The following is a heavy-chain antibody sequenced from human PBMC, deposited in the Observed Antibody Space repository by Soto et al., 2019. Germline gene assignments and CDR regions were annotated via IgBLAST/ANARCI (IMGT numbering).Heavy chain of an antibody. CDR1: GFTFSSYG. V-gene: IGHV3-30*18. D-gene: IGHD3-3*01. CDR2: ISYDGSNK. CDR3: AKDQEWSDSYFDY. J-gene: IGHJ4*02. Sequence: ESGGGVVQPGRSLRLSCAASGFTFSSYGMHWVRQAPGKGLEWVAVISYDGSNKKYADYVKGRFTISRDNSKNTVYLQMNSLRAEDTAVYYCAKDQEWSDSYFDYWGQGTLVTVSS.